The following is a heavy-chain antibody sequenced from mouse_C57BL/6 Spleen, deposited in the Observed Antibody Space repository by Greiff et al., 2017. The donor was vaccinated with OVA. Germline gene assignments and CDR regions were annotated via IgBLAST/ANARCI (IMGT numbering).Heavy chain of an antibody. J-gene: IGHJ3*01. V-gene: IGHV1-74*01. CDR2: IHPSDSDT. Sequence: QVQLKQPGAELVKPGASVKVSCKASGYTFTSYWMHWVKQRPGQGLEWIGRIHPSDSDTNYNQKFKGKATLTVDKSSSTAYMQLSSLTSEDSAVYYCAIAPLYYDYSPFAYWGQGTLVTVSA. CDR1: GYTFTSYW. D-gene: IGHD2-4*01. CDR3: AIAPLYYDYSPFAY.